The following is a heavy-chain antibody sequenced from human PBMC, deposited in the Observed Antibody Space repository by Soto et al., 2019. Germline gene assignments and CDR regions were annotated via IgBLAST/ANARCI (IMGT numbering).Heavy chain of an antibody. J-gene: IGHJ4*02. V-gene: IGHV3-23*01. CDR1: GFTFSSYA. CDR3: AKPGVVGATTPFDY. CDR2: VSGSGGST. D-gene: IGHD1-26*01. Sequence: EVQLLESGGDLVQPGGSLRLSCAASGFTFSSYAMSWVRQAPGKGLEWVSTVSGSGGSTYYADSVKGRFTISRDNSKNTLYLQMNSLRAEDTAVYYCAKPGVVGATTPFDYWGQGTLVTVSS.